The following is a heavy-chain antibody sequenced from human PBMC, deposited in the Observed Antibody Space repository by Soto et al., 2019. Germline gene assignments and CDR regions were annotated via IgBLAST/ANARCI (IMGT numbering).Heavy chain of an antibody. Sequence: QVQLVQSGAEVKKPGASVKVSCKTSGYTFSSYGISWVRQAPGQGLEWMGWISAYNYNTNDAQKLQDRVTMTTDAFTSTAYMELRSLRSDDTALYYCARAGGRNFFYGLDVWGQGTTVTVSS. CDR3: ARAGGRNFFYGLDV. V-gene: IGHV1-18*01. CDR2: ISAYNYNT. J-gene: IGHJ6*02. D-gene: IGHD2-8*02. CDR1: GYTFSSYG.